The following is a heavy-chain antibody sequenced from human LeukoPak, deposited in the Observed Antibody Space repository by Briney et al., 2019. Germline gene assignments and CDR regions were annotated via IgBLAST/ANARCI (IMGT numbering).Heavy chain of an antibody. Sequence: PSETLSLTCTVSGGSISSYYWSWIRQPPGKGLEWIGYIYYSGSTNYNPSLKSRVTISVDTSKNQFSLKLSSVTAADTAVYYCASYDSQNWFDPWGQGTLVTVSS. CDR1: GGSISSYY. CDR3: ASYDSQNWFDP. J-gene: IGHJ5*02. V-gene: IGHV4-59*01. CDR2: IYYSGST. D-gene: IGHD3-22*01.